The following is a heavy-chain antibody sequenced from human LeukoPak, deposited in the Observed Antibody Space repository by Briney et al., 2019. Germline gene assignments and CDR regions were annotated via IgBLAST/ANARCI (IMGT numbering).Heavy chain of an antibody. J-gene: IGHJ4*02. Sequence: ASVKVSCKASGYTFTSYYMHWVRQAPGQGLEWMGIIDTSGGGTNYAQKFQGRVTMTRDTSTSTVYMELSSLRSEDTAVYYCASLGSGSSRIIDFDYWGQGTLVTVSS. CDR1: GYTFTSYY. D-gene: IGHD3-10*01. CDR3: ASLGSGSSRIIDFDY. V-gene: IGHV1-46*01. CDR2: IDTSGGGT.